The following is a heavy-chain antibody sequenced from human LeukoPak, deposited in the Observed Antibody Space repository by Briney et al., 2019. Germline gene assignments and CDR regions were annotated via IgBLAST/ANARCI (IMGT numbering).Heavy chain of an antibody. Sequence: GGSLRLSCAASGFTFSSYEMNWVRQALGKGLEWVSYISSSGSTIYYADSVKGRFTISRDNAKNSLYLQMNSLRAEDTAVYYCARDPLGYSSTNFDYWGQGTLVTVSS. CDR2: ISSSGSTI. CDR1: GFTFSSYE. V-gene: IGHV3-48*03. CDR3: ARDPLGYSSTNFDY. D-gene: IGHD6-13*01. J-gene: IGHJ4*02.